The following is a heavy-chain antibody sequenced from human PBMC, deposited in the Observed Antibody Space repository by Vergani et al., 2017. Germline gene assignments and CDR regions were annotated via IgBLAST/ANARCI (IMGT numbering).Heavy chain of an antibody. J-gene: IGHJ4*02. Sequence: VQLVESGGGVVQPGRSLRLSCAASGFTFSSYGMNWVRQAPGKGLEWVSYISSSSSTIYYADSVKGRFTISRDNAKNSLYLQMNSLRAEDTAVYYCARDRVDSCDLWGQGTLVTVSS. D-gene: IGHD6-19*01. V-gene: IGHV3-48*01. CDR2: ISSSSSTI. CDR3: ARDRVDSCDL. CDR1: GFTFSSYG.